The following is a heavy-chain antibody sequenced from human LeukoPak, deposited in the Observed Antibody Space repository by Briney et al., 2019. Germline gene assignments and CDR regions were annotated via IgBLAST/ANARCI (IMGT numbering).Heavy chain of an antibody. CDR2: ISSSPTYI. J-gene: IGHJ2*01. CDR3: ARVGLQQLVSWYFDV. Sequence: GGSLRLSCAASGFTFSSYSMNWVRQAPGKGLEWVSSISSSPTYIYYADSVKGRFTMSRDDAKNSLYLQMNSLRADDTGVYYCARVGLQQLVSWYFDVWGRGTLVTVSS. V-gene: IGHV3-21*01. CDR1: GFTFSSYS. D-gene: IGHD6-13*01.